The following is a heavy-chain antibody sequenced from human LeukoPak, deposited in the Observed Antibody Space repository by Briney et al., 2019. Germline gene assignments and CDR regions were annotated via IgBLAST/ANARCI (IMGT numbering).Heavy chain of an antibody. V-gene: IGHV3-23*01. CDR1: GFTFSSYA. Sequence: PGGSLRLSCAASGFTFSSYAMSWVRQAPGKGLEWVSAISGSGGSTYYADSVKGRFTISRDNSKNTLYLQMNSLRAEDTAVYYCAKGTTVTTYYYYGMDVWGQWTTVTVSS. J-gene: IGHJ6*02. D-gene: IGHD4-17*01. CDR3: AKGTTVTTYYYYGMDV. CDR2: ISGSGGST.